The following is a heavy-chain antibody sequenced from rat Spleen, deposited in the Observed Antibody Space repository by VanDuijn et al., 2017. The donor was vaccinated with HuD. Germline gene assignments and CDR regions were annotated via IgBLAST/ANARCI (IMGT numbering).Heavy chain of an antibody. V-gene: IGHV5-25*01. CDR3: ASEVLQWPNWFAY. D-gene: IGHD1-1*01. J-gene: IGHJ3*01. CDR1: GFTFSNYD. CDR2: ISYGGSVT. Sequence: EVQLVESGGGLVQPGRSLKLSCAASGFTFSNYDMAWVRQAPTKGLEWVASISYGGSVTFFRDSVKGRFTISSESAKSTLYLQMDSLRSEDTATYYCASEVLQWPNWFAYWGQGTLVTVSS.